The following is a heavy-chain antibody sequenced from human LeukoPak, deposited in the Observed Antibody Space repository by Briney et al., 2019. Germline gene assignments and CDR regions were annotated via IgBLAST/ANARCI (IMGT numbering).Heavy chain of an antibody. V-gene: IGHV3-30*18. CDR2: ISYDGSNK. CDR1: GFTFSSYG. Sequence: PGGSLRLSCAASGFTFSSYGMHWVRQAPGKGLEWVAVISYDGSNKYYADSVKGRFTISRDNSENTLYLQMNSLRAEDTAVYYCAKDWSGGWALDYWGQGTLVTVSS. J-gene: IGHJ4*02. D-gene: IGHD3-3*01. CDR3: AKDWSGGWALDY.